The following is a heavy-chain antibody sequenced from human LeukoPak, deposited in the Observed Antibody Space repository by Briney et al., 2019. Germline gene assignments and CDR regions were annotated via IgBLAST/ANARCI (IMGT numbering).Heavy chain of an antibody. V-gene: IGHV3-23*01. J-gene: IGHJ6*02. CDR1: GFTFSSYS. D-gene: IGHD3-10*01. CDR3: AKTTYYYGSGSYYKYGMDV. Sequence: QSGGSLRLSCAASGFTFSSYSMNWVRQAPGKGLEWVSAISGSGGSTYYADSVKGRFTISRDNSKNTLYLQVNSLRAEDTAVYYCAKTTYYYGSGSYYKYGMDVWGQGTTVTVSS. CDR2: ISGSGGST.